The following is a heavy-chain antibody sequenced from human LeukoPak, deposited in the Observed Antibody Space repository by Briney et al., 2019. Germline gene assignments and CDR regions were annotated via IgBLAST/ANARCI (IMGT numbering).Heavy chain of an antibody. V-gene: IGHV3-48*03. D-gene: IGHD3-10*02. CDR3: AELGITMIGGV. CDR2: ISSSGSTI. CDR1: GFTFDDYG. Sequence: GGSLRLSCASSGFTFDDYGMNWVRQAPGKGLEWVSYISSSGSTIYYADSVKGRFTISRDNAKNSLYLQMNSLRAEDTAVYYCAELGITMIGGVWGKGTTVTISS. J-gene: IGHJ6*04.